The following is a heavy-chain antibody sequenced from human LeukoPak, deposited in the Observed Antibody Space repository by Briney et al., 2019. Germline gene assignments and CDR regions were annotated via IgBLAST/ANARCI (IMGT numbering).Heavy chain of an antibody. CDR3: VAMIIGERDY. CDR2: MSGDGNYV. D-gene: IGHD2-2*01. Sequence: GGSLRLSCAASGLTFSGYYMHWVRRAPGKGPEWVSRMSGDGNYVLYADSVKGRFSISRDNAKNTVYLQMSSLRAEDTAVYYCVAMIIGERDYWGQGTLVTVSS. J-gene: IGHJ4*02. CDR1: GLTFSGYY. V-gene: IGHV3-74*01.